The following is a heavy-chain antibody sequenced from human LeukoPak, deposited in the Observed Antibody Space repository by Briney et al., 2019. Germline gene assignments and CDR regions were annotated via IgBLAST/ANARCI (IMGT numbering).Heavy chain of an antibody. D-gene: IGHD2-21*02. Sequence: ASVKVSCKASGGTFGSHTISWIRQAPGQGLEWMGGIIPIFDTANYAQEFQGRVTITADESTSTAYMELSSLRSEDTAVYYCARRAYCGGDCYSSWFDPWGQGTLVTVSS. CDR2: IIPIFDTA. CDR3: ARRAYCGGDCYSSWFDP. J-gene: IGHJ5*02. V-gene: IGHV1-69*13. CDR1: GGTFGSHT.